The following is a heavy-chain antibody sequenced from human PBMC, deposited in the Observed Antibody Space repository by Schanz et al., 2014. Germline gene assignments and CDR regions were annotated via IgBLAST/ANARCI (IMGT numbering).Heavy chain of an antibody. V-gene: IGHV3-23*01. Sequence: EVQLLESGGGLVQPGGSLRLSCASSGFSFTTYAMSWVRQAPGKGLEWVSAISGSGGSTYYADSVKGRFTMSRDNAKNSVFLQMNSLRAEDTGLYFCARGGSGSHYRLDDWGQGTLVTVSS. D-gene: IGHD1-26*01. CDR2: ISGSGGST. CDR1: GFSFTTYA. CDR3: ARGGSGSHYRLDD. J-gene: IGHJ4*02.